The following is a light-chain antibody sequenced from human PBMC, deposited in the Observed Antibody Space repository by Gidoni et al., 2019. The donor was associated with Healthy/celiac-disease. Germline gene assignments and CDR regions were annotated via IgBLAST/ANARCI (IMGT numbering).Light chain of an antibody. CDR2: DNN. J-gene: IGLJ3*02. V-gene: IGLV1-51*01. CDR3: GTWDSSLSAGPWV. Sequence: QSVLTQPPSVSAAPGQKGTIPCSGSGSNIGNHYVSWYQQLPGTAPKLLIYDNNKRPSGIPDRFSGSKSGTSATLGITGLQTGDEADYYCGTWDSSLSAGPWVFGGGTKLTVL. CDR1: GSNIGNHY.